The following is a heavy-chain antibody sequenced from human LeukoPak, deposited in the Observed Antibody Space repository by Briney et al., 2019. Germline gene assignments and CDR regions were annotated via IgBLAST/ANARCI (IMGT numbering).Heavy chain of an antibody. Sequence: GASVKVSCKASGYTFSSYHMHWVRRAPGQGLEWMGIINPSGGRTSNAEKFQGRVTMTRDTSTSTVYMELSSLRSEDTAVYYCAREVSSSFFDYWSQGTLVTVSS. CDR3: AREVSSSFFDY. J-gene: IGHJ4*02. D-gene: IGHD6-6*01. CDR1: GYTFSSYH. V-gene: IGHV1-46*01. CDR2: INPSGGRT.